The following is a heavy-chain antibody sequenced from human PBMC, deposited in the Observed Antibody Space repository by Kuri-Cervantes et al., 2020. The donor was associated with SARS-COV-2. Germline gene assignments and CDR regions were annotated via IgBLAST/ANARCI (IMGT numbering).Heavy chain of an antibody. CDR3: ARHYAFDRFHT. CDR1: GASISSSTYY. D-gene: IGHD3-3*02. CDR2: IYESGDT. J-gene: IGHJ5*02. Sequence: ASLKISCTVSGASISSSTYYWGWIRQSPGKGLEWLRSIYESGDTYYYSSHKSRLSLSVDTSKNQFSLKLTSVTAADTAIYYRARHYAFDRFHTWGQGTQVTVSS. V-gene: IGHV4-39*01.